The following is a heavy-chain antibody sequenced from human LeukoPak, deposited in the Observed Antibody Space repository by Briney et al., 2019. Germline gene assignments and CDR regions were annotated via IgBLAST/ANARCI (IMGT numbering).Heavy chain of an antibody. J-gene: IGHJ4*02. V-gene: IGHV3-30*03. CDR3: ARGQAYYYDSSGYYENFDY. CDR1: GFTFSSYG. Sequence: GGSLRLSCAASGFTFSSYGMHWVRQAPGKGLEWVAVISYDGSNKYYADSVKGRFTISRDNSKNSLYLQMNSLRDEDTAVYYCARGQAYYYDSSGYYENFDYWGQGTLVTVSS. D-gene: IGHD3-22*01. CDR2: ISYDGSNK.